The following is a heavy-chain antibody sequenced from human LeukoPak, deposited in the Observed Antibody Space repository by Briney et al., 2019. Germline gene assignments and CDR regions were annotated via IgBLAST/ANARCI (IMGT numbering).Heavy chain of an antibody. Sequence: ASVKVSCKASGYTFTSYYMHWVRQAPGQGLEWMGIINPSGGSTSYAQKFQGRVTMTRDMSTSTVYMELSSLRSEDMAVYYCVRDFGCGGDCGVDYWGQGTLVTVSS. CDR2: INPSGGST. J-gene: IGHJ4*02. CDR3: VRDFGCGGDCGVDY. CDR1: GYTFTSYY. D-gene: IGHD2-21*02. V-gene: IGHV1-46*01.